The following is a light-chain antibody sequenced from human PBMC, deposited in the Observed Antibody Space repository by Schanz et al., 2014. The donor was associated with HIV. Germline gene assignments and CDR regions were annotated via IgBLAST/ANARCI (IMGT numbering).Light chain of an antibody. V-gene: IGKV3D-7*01. CDR1: QRVDSNY. J-gene: IGKJ1*01. Sequence: EIVLTQSPDTLSLSPGGGATLSCRASQRVDSNYVAWSQHKPGHAPSLLIYRASTRATGIPARFSGSGSGTDFTLTISSLQPEDVATYYCQKYNSALWTFGQGTKVEIK. CDR3: QKYNSALWT. CDR2: RAS.